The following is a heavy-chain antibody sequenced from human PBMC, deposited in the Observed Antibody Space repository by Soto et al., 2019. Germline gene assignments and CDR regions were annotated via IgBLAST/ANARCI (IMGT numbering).Heavy chain of an antibody. CDR1: GFTFPKYA. CDR2: ILGSGGT. J-gene: IGHJ5*02. CDR3: AKDAVYGDGLWLPES. Sequence: GGSLRLSCAASGFTFPKYAMMWIRQAPGKGLEWISGILGSGGTYHADSVMGRFTISKDNSRNTLYPQMNSLRAEDTAVYYCAKDAVYGDGLWLPESWGQGTLVTVSS. D-gene: IGHD4-17*01. V-gene: IGHV3-23*01.